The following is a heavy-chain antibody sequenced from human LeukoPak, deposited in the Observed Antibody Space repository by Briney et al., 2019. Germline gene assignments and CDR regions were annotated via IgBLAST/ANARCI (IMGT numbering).Heavy chain of an antibody. CDR2: ISGSGGST. CDR3: AREVGQQLAFGY. D-gene: IGHD6-13*01. Sequence: GGSLRLSCAASGFTFSSYAMSWVRQAPGKGLEWVSAISGSGGSTYYADSVKGRFTISRDNSKNTLYLQMGSLRTEDMAVYYCAREVGQQLAFGYWGQGTPVTVSS. V-gene: IGHV3-23*01. J-gene: IGHJ4*02. CDR1: GFTFSSYA.